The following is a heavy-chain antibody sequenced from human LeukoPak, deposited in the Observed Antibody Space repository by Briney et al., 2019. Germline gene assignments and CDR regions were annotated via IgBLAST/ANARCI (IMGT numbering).Heavy chain of an antibody. CDR1: GYMFNNPY. Sequence: ASVKVSCKSSGYMFNNPYIHWVRQASGQGLEWMGIINLNDGRTTFAQNFQGRVTLTRDTSTGTVYMDLRSLRSDDTAVYYCARDLPTGFGSKAYWGQGTLVTVSS. CDR2: INLNDGRT. D-gene: IGHD3-10*01. J-gene: IGHJ4*02. CDR3: ARDLPTGFGSKAY. V-gene: IGHV1-46*02.